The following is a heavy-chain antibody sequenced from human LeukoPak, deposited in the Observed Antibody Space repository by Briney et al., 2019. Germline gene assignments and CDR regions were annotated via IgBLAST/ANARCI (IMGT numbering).Heavy chain of an antibody. CDR2: IYPGDSDT. V-gene: IGHV5-51*01. CDR3: ARQGRTTTELYYFDY. Sequence: GESLKISCKGSGYTFDTYWIGWVRQMPGKGLEWMGIIYPGDSDTKYRPSFQGQVTFSVDKSTTTAYLHWSSLKASDTAMYYCARQGRTTTELYYFDYWGQGTLVTVSS. J-gene: IGHJ4*02. D-gene: IGHD1-1*01. CDR1: GYTFDTYW.